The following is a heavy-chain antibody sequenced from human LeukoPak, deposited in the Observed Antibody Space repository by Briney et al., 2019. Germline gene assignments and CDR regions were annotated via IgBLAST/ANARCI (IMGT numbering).Heavy chain of an antibody. Sequence: GGSMRLSCPASGFTYDDYAMHWVRHAPGKGLEWVSCSSWKSGIIGYADSVKGRFTISRDNAKNSLYLQMNSLRAEDTALYYCEKDIGYYYGSGRYPGYYYGMDVWGQGTTVTVSS. CDR1: GFTYDDYA. D-gene: IGHD3-10*01. CDR2: SSWKSGII. V-gene: IGHV3-9*01. CDR3: EKDIGYYYGSGRYPGYYYGMDV. J-gene: IGHJ6*02.